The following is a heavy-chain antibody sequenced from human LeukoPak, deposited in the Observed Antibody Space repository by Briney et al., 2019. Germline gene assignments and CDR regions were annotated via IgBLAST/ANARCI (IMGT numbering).Heavy chain of an antibody. CDR1: GYTFTSYA. CDR3: AREFEYGDPDYYYYYGMDV. V-gene: IGHV7-4-1*02. J-gene: IGHJ6*02. Sequence: ASVKVSCKASGYTFTSYAMNWVRQAPGQGLEWMGWINTNTGNPTYAQGFTGRFVFSLDTSVSTAYLQISSLKAEDTAVYYCAREFEYGDPDYYYYYGMDVWGQGATVTVSS. CDR2: INTNTGNP. D-gene: IGHD4-17*01.